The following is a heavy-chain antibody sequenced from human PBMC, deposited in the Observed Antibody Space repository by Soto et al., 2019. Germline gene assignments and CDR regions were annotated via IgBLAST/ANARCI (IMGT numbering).Heavy chain of an antibody. Sequence: GESLKISCRTSGYKFTSSWIAWVRQMPGKGLEWMGIIFPSDSDTRYSPSFQGQVTISADRSTSTVFLQWASLKASDTAGCFCARKDKSGSFNWFDPRGQGTLVTVSS. J-gene: IGHJ5*02. CDR1: GYKFTSSW. CDR2: IFPSDSDT. D-gene: IGHD3-22*01. V-gene: IGHV5-51*01. CDR3: ARKDKSGSFNWFDP.